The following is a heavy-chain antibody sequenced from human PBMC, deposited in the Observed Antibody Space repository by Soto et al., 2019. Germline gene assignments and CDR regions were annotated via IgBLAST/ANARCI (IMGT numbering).Heavy chain of an antibody. CDR2: IYPGDSDT. D-gene: IGHD6-13*01. Sequence: GESLKISCKGSGYSFTNYWIGWVRQMPGKGLEWMGIIYPGDSDTRYSPSFQGQVTISADKSINTAYLQWSSLKASDTAIYYCARHLTYTSSWYHAFDIWGQGTMVTVSS. V-gene: IGHV5-51*01. J-gene: IGHJ3*02. CDR3: ARHLTYTSSWYHAFDI. CDR1: GYSFTNYW.